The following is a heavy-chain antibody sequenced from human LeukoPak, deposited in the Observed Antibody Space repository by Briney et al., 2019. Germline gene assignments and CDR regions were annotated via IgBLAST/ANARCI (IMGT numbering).Heavy chain of an antibody. Sequence: VASVKVSCKASGGTFSSYAISWVRQAPGQGLEWMGGIIPIFGTANYAQKFQGRVTITADESTSTAYMELSSLRSEDTAVYYCARDLMTTVSPEDYWGQGTLVTVSS. CDR2: IIPIFGTA. V-gene: IGHV1-69*13. J-gene: IGHJ4*02. D-gene: IGHD4-17*01. CDR3: ARDLMTTVSPEDY. CDR1: GGTFSSYA.